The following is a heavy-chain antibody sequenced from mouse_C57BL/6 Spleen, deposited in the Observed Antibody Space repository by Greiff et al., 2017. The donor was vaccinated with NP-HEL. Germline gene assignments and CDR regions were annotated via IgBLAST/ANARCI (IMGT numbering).Heavy chain of an antibody. J-gene: IGHJ1*03. Sequence: EVQVVESEGGLVQPGRSMKLSCTASGFTFSDYYMAWVRQVPEKGLEWVANINYDGSSTYYLDSLKSRFIISRDNAKNILYLQMSSLKSEDTATYYCARRDYDRNFDVWGTGTTVTVSS. V-gene: IGHV5-16*02. CDR2: INYDGSST. CDR1: GFTFSDYY. CDR3: ARRDYDRNFDV. D-gene: IGHD2-4*01.